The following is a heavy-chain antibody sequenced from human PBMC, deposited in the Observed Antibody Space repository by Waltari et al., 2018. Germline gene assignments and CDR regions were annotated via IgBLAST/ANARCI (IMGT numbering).Heavy chain of an antibody. CDR1: GGSFSGYY. CDR3: ARRLWGIQLWLRWFDP. D-gene: IGHD5-18*01. Sequence: QVQLQQWGAGLLKPSETLSLTCAVYGGSFSGYYWSWIRQPPGKGLEWIGEINQSGSTNYNPSLKSRVTISVETSKNQFSLKLSSVTAADTAVYYCARRLWGIQLWLRWFDPWGQGTLVTVSS. CDR2: INQSGST. J-gene: IGHJ5*02. V-gene: IGHV4-34*01.